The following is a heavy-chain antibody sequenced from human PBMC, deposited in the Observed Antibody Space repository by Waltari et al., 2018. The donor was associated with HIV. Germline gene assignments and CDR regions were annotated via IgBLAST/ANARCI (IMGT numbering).Heavy chain of an antibody. CDR2: INHSGTT. V-gene: IGHV4-34*02. CDR1: GGSFRNHY. D-gene: IGHD6-19*01. J-gene: IGHJ4*02. CDR3: ARHRFTRGNSAWYFLY. Sequence: QVRLQQWGAGLLQPSATLSLTCAVYGGSFRNHYWTWFRQTPATGLEWIREINHSGTTDYNPSLKSRLTMSIDTSKNQFSLKLNSVTAADTAVYYCARHRFTRGNSAWYFLYWGQGTHVTVSS.